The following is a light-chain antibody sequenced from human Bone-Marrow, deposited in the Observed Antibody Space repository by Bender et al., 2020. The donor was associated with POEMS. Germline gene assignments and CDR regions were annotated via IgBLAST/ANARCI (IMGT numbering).Light chain of an antibody. V-gene: IGLV1-44*01. J-gene: IGLJ3*02. CDR2: DVS. CDR3: SSWDDSLSGWV. CDR1: SSDIGSDT. Sequence: QSVLTQPPSASGTPGQRVTISCSGSSSDIGSDTVNWYQQHPGKAPKVVIYDVSNRPSGVSNRFSGSKSGTSASLAISDIQSEDEGDYYCSSWDDSLSGWVFGGGTKLTVL.